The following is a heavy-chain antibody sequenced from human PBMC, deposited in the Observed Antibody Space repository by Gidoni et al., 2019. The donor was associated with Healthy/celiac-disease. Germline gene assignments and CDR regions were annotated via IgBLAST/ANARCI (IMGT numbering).Heavy chain of an antibody. CDR3: AYYYDSSGYYKTRYYFDY. CDR2: INPNCGGT. CDR1: GYTFTGYY. Sequence: QVQLVQSGAEVKKPGASVKVSCKASGYTFTGYYMHWVRQAPGQGLEWMGWINPNCGGTNYAQKFQCRVTMTRDTSISTAYMELSRLRSDDTAVYYCAYYYDSSGYYKTRYYFDYWGQGTLVTVSS. V-gene: IGHV1-2*02. D-gene: IGHD3-22*01. J-gene: IGHJ4*02.